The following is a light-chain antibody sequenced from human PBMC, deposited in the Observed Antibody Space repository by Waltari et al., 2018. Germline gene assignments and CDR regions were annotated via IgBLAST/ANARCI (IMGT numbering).Light chain of an antibody. CDR2: DAS. CDR3: QQYDNLPPSLT. V-gene: IGKV1-33*01. J-gene: IGKJ4*01. CDR1: QDISNY. Sequence: DIQMTQSPSSLSASVGDRVTITCQASQDISNYLNWYQQKPEKAPQLLIYDASNLETGVPSRLSGSGSGTDFTFTISSLQPEDIATYYCQQYDNLPPSLTFGGGTKVEIK.